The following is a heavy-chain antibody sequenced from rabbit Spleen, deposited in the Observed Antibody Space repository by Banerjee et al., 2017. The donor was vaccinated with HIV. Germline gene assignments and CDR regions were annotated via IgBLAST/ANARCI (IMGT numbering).Heavy chain of an antibody. V-gene: IGHV1S7*01. CDR3: ARGGGL. J-gene: IGHJ4*01. Sequence: QLKESGGGLVQPGGSLKLSCKASGFDFGSYYMSWVRQAPGKGLEWIGYIDPLFGTPYYASWAKGRFTISRHNAQNTVDLQIDSLTAADTATYFCARGGGLWGPGTLVTVS. CDR2: IDPLFGTP. CDR1: GFDFGSYY.